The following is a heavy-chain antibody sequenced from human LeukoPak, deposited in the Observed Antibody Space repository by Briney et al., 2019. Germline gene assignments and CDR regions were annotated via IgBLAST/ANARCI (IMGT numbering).Heavy chain of an antibody. CDR3: ARGMRMVRGVIREYYFDS. J-gene: IGHJ4*02. CDR2: INPSGGST. D-gene: IGHD3-10*01. CDR1: GYSFTSYY. V-gene: IGHV1-46*01. Sequence: ASVKVSRKASGYSFTSYYIHWVRQAPGQGLEWMGIINPSGGSTSYAQKFQGRVTMTRDTSTSTVYMELSSLRSEDTAVYYCARGMRMVRGVIREYYFDSWGQGTLVTVSS.